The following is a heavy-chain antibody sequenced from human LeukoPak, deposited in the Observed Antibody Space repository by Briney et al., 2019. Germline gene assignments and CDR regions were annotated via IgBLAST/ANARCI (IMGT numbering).Heavy chain of an antibody. D-gene: IGHD3-16*01. J-gene: IGHJ6*02. Sequence: ASVKVSCKASGYTFTSYGISWVRQAPGQGLEWMGWISAYNGNTNYAQKLQGRVTMTTDTSTSTAYMELRSLRSDDTAVYYCASGGVVAGDYYYGMDVWGQGTTVTVSS. CDR3: ASGGVVAGDYYYGMDV. V-gene: IGHV1-18*01. CDR1: GYTFTSYG. CDR2: ISAYNGNT.